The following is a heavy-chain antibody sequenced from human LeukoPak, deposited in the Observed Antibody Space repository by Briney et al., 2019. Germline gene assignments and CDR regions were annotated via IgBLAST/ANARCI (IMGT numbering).Heavy chain of an antibody. J-gene: IGHJ4*02. Sequence: SETLSLTCAVYRGSFSGHYWSWIRQPPGKGLEWIGEINHSGSTNYNPSLKSRVTISVDTSKNQFSLKLSSVTAADTAVYYCARESQWLVERHFDYWGQGTLVTVSS. D-gene: IGHD6-19*01. V-gene: IGHV4-34*01. CDR3: ARESQWLVERHFDY. CDR1: RGSFSGHY. CDR2: INHSGST.